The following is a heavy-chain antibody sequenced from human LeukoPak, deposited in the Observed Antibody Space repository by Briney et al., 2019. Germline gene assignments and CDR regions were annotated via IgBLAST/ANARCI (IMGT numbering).Heavy chain of an antibody. D-gene: IGHD2-21*01. V-gene: IGHV3-9*01. CDR1: GFTFDDYA. CDR3: AKDMARVNKVIFDY. CDR2: ISWNSGSI. Sequence: PGGSLRLSCAASGFTFDDYAMHWVRQAPGKGLEWVSGISWNSGSIGYADSVKGRFTISRDNAKNSLYLQMNSLRAEDTALYYCAKDMARVNKVIFDYWGQGTLVTVSS. J-gene: IGHJ4*02.